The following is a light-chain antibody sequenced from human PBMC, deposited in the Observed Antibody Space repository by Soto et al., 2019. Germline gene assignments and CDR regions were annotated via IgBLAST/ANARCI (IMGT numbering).Light chain of an antibody. V-gene: IGKV3-20*01. J-gene: IGKJ5*01. CDR2: GAS. CDR1: QSVSSN. CDR3: QQYGSSPWT. Sequence: EIVMTQSPATLSVSPGERATLCFRASQSVSSNLAWYQQKPGQAPRLLIYGASTRATGIPDRFSGSGSGTDFTLTISRLEPEDFAVYYCQQYGSSPWTFGQGTRLEIK.